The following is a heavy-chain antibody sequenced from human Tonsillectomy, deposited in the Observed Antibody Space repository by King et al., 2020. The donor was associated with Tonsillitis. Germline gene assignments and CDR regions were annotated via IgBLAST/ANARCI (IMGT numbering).Heavy chain of an antibody. V-gene: IGHV1-69*18. CDR1: AGTFSSYA. CDR3: AGEIVAVIDAEYYHYGMDA. J-gene: IGHJ6*02. Sequence: QLVQSGAEVKKPGSSVKVSCKASAGTFSSYAINWVRQAPGQGLEWMGRIIPMFGTANYAQKFQGRVSIIADESTRTAYMELSCLTSEDTAMYYCAGEIVAVIDAEYYHYGMDAWGQGTTVTVSS. CDR2: IIPMFGTA. D-gene: IGHD3-22*01.